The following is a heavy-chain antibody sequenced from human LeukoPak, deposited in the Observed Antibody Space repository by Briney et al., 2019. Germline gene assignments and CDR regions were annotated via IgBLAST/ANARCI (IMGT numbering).Heavy chain of an antibody. Sequence: GALRLSCAASGFPFSSYAMSWVRQAPGKGLEWVSAISGSGGSTYYADSVKGRFTISRDDSRNTLYLQMNSLRAEDTAVYYCAKSFSSFDYWGQGTLVTVSS. CDR2: ISGSGGST. D-gene: IGHD3-3*01. CDR3: AKSFSSFDY. CDR1: GFPFSSYA. J-gene: IGHJ4*02. V-gene: IGHV3-23*01.